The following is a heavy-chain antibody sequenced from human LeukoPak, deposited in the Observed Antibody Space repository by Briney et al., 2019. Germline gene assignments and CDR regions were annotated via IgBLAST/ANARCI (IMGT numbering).Heavy chain of an antibody. CDR2: IIPIFGTA. CDR3: ARGIRYSGYFDY. CDR1: GGTFSSYA. D-gene: IGHD2-15*01. V-gene: IGHV1-69*05. J-gene: IGHJ4*02. Sequence: ASVKVSYKASGGTFSSYAISWVRQAPGQGLEWMGGIIPIFGTANYAQKFQGRVTITTDESTSTAYMELSSLRSEDTAVYYCARGIRYSGYFDYWGQGTLVTVSS.